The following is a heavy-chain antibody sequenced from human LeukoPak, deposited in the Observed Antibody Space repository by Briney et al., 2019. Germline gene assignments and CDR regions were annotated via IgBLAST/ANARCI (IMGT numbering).Heavy chain of an antibody. D-gene: IGHD5-18*01. CDR2: INPNSGGT. V-gene: IGHV1-2*02. CDR1: GYTFTGYY. J-gene: IGHJ4*02. CDR3: ARDLHSYGLADY. Sequence: ASVKVSCKASGYTFTGYYMHWVRQAPGQGLEWMGWINPNSGGTNYAQKFQGRVTMTRDTSTGTVYMELSSLRSEDTAVYYCARDLHSYGLADYWGQGTLVTVSS.